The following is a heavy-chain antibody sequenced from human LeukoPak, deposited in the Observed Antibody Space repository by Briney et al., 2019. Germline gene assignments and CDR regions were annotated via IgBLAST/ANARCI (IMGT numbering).Heavy chain of an antibody. CDR1: GFTFSTYG. V-gene: IGHV3-23*01. D-gene: IGHD6-6*01. J-gene: IGHJ5*01. CDR3: AKGQSTIATRSFDS. Sequence: GGSLRLSCAASGFTFSTYGMNWVRQAPGRGLEWVSTISTNSANTYYTDSAKGRFTISRDNSKNTLFMQMNSLRAEDTAVYYCAKGQSTIATRSFDSCGQGTLVTVSS. CDR2: ISTNSANT.